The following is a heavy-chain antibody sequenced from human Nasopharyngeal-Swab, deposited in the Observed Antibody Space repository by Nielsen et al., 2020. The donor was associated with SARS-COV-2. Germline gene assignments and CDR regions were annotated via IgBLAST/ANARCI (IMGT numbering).Heavy chain of an antibody. CDR1: GGTFSSYA. CDR3: ARDYDAAGTGWFDP. Sequence: SVKVSCKASGGTFSSYAISWVRQAPGQGLEWMGRIIPILGIANYAQKFQGRATITADKSTSTAYMELSSLRSEDTAVYYCARDYDAAGTGWFDPWGQGTLVTVSS. V-gene: IGHV1-69*04. CDR2: IIPILGIA. D-gene: IGHD6-13*01. J-gene: IGHJ5*02.